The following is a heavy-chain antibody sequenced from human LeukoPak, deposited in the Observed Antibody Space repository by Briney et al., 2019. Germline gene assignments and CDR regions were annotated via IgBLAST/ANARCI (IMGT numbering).Heavy chain of an antibody. CDR3: ATGGERSRIIRF. V-gene: IGHV4-59*01. D-gene: IGHD3-16*01. CDR2: IHYSGST. J-gene: IGHJ4*02. CDR1: GGSISSYY. Sequence: PSETLSLTCTVSGGSISSYYWSWIRQPPGKGLEWIGYIHYSGSTNYNPSLKGRVTISLDTSRNQFSLKLSSVTAADTAVYYRATGGERSRIIRFWGQGTLVTVSS.